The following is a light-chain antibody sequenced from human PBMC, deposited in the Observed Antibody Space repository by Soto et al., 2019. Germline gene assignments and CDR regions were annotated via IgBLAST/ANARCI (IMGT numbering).Light chain of an antibody. V-gene: IGLV2-11*01. Sequence: QSVLTQPRSVSGSPGQSITICCTGTSSDVGGYNYVSWYRQHPGKAPKLMIYDVSKRPSGVPDRVSGSKSGNTASLTISGLQAEDEAEYYCCSYAGSYTHYVFGTGTKLTVL. J-gene: IGLJ1*01. CDR3: CSYAGSYTHYV. CDR1: SSDVGGYNY. CDR2: DVS.